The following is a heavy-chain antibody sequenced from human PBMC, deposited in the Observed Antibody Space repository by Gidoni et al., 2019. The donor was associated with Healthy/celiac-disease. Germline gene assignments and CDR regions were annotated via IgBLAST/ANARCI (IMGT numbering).Heavy chain of an antibody. J-gene: IGHJ6*02. CDR1: GFTFSSYG. CDR2: IWYDGSNK. V-gene: IGHV3-33*01. D-gene: IGHD6-19*01. CDR3: AREGIAVAERFDYYYYGMDV. Sequence: QVQLVESGGGVVQPGRSLILSCAASGFTFSSYGMHWVRQAPGKGLEWVAVIWYDGSNKYYADSVKGRFTISRDNSKNTLYLQMNSLRAEDTAVYYCAREGIAVAERFDYYYYGMDVWGQGTTVTVSS.